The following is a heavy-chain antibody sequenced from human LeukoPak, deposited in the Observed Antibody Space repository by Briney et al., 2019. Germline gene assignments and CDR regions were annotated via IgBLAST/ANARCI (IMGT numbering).Heavy chain of an antibody. V-gene: IGHV3-30*14. CDR3: ARVLSDSRGWYHFDY. CDR1: GFTFSSHA. D-gene: IGHD6-19*01. Sequence: PGGSLRLSCAASGFTFSSHAMVWVRQAPGKGLEWVSFISHDGSESFHTESVKGRFTISRDNSKNTLYLQMNSLRAEDTAVYYCARVLSDSRGWYHFDYWGQGTLVTVSS. J-gene: IGHJ4*02. CDR2: ISHDGSES.